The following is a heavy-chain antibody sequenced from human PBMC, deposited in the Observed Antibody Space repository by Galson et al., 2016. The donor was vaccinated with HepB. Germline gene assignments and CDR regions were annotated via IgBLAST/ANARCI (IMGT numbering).Heavy chain of an antibody. D-gene: IGHD3-10*01. CDR1: GFTFSRND. V-gene: IGHV3-30*03. CDR3: RSAVLPLTIIRAGRGKKKDAFDI. J-gene: IGHJ3*02. CDR2: ISFDANNK. Sequence: SLRLSCAASGFTFSRNDMHWVRQAPGKGLEWVAVISFDANNKNYADTVKGRFTISRGNSNNTLYLQMNSLRAEDTAVYYCRSAVLPLTIIRAGRGKKKDAFDIWGQGTMVRVSS.